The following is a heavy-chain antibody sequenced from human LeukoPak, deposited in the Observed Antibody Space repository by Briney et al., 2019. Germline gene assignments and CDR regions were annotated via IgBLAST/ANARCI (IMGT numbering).Heavy chain of an antibody. CDR3: AEDSITIFGVVIVAFDI. CDR1: GGTFSSYA. Sequence: SVKVSCKASGGTFSSYAISWVRQAPGQGLEWMGRIIPIFGTANYAQKFQGRVTITTDESTSTAYMELSSLRSEDTAVYYCAEDSITIFGVVIVAFDIWGQGTKVTVSS. J-gene: IGHJ3*02. V-gene: IGHV1-69*05. CDR2: IIPIFGTA. D-gene: IGHD3-3*01.